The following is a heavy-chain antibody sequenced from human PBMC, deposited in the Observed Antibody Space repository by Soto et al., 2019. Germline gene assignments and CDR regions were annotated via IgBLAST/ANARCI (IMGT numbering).Heavy chain of an antibody. V-gene: IGHV4-31*03. Sequence: PSETLSLTCTVSGGSISSGGYYWSWIHQHPGKGLEWIGYIYYSGSTYHNPSLKSRVTISVDTSKNQFSLKLSSVTAADTAVYYRARDAHDTYCTNGVCTRLNWFDPWGQGTLVTVSS. CDR1: GGSISSGGYY. J-gene: IGHJ5*02. CDR3: ARDAHDTYCTNGVCTRLNWFDP. CDR2: IYYSGST. D-gene: IGHD2-8*01.